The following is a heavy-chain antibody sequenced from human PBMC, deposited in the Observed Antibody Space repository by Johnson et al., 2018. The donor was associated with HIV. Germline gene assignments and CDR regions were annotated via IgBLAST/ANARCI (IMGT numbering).Heavy chain of an antibody. D-gene: IGHD1-26*01. J-gene: IGHJ3*02. CDR2: IKQDGSEK. CDR1: GFTFSSYW. Sequence: VQLVESGGVVVQPGGSLRLSCAASGFTFSSYWMSWVRQAPGKGLEWVANIKQDGSEKYYVDSVKGRFTISRDNAKNSLYMQMNSLRAEDTAVYYCARYSGSYLPDAFDIWGQGTMVTVSS. CDR3: ARYSGSYLPDAFDI. V-gene: IGHV3-7*01.